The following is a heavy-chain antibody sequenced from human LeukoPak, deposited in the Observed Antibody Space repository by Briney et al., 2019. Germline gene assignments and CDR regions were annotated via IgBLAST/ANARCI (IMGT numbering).Heavy chain of an antibody. CDR2: VRPDGSSQ. V-gene: IGHV3-30*02. D-gene: IGHD3-10*01. CDR3: AKDQAGTWGLDY. CDR1: GFTFSNFG. J-gene: IGHJ4*02. Sequence: GGALRLSCAASGFTFSNFGMHWVRQAPGKGLEWVAFVRPDGSSQYYADSVKGRFTISRDNSKNTLYLQMNSLRAEDTAFYYCAKDQAGTWGLDYWGQGTLVTVSS.